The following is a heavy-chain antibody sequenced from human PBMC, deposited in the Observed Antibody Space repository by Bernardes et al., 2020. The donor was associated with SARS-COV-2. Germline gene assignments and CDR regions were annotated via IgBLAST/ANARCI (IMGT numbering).Heavy chain of an antibody. Sequence: GGSLRLSRAASGFTFSSYAMSWVRQAPGKGLEWVSAISGSGGSTYYADSVKGRFTISRDNSKNTLYLQMNSLRAEDTAVYYCAKDLGWDHTLLGFGYWGQGTLVTVSS. CDR3: AKDLGWDHTLLGFGY. CDR2: ISGSGGST. D-gene: IGHD7-27*01. J-gene: IGHJ4*02. V-gene: IGHV3-23*01. CDR1: GFTFSSYA.